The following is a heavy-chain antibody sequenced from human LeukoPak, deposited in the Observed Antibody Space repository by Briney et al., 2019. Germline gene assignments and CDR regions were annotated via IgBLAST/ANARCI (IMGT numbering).Heavy chain of an antibody. V-gene: IGHV3-30-3*01. Sequence: GGSLRLSCAASGFTFSNYDLHWVRQAPGKGLEWVAVISADGSSENYADSVKGRFTISRDNSKNTVYLQMNSPRVEDTAVYFRARRYGAGTPGYWGQGTLVTVAS. CDR1: GFTFSNYD. D-gene: IGHD4/OR15-4a*01. CDR2: ISADGSSE. J-gene: IGHJ4*02. CDR3: ARRYGAGTPGY.